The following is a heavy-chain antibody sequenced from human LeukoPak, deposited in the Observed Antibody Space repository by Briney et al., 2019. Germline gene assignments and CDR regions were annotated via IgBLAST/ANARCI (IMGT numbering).Heavy chain of an antibody. CDR1: GYTFTGY. J-gene: IGHJ3*02. CDR3: ARFLGRSHDVFDI. Sequence: ASVKVSCKASGYTFTGYWHWVRQAPGQGLEWMGRINPNSGGTDYAQKFQGRVTMTRDTSISTAYMALSSLRSDDTAVYYCARFLGRSHDVFDIGGQGKMAPVFS. V-gene: IGHV1-2*06. CDR2: INPNSGGT. D-gene: IGHD1-26*01.